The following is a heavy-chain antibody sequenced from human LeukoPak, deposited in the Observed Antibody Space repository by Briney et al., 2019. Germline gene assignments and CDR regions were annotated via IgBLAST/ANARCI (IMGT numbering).Heavy chain of an antibody. CDR3: ARRGMAIVGSSDDAFDV. D-gene: IGHD3-16*01. V-gene: IGHV4-4*02. Sequence: SETLSLTCAVSGDSISSLYWWTWVRQPPGKGLEWIGDIYYSGSTNYSPPLKSRVTASVDTSKNQFSLRFTSVTAADTAVYFCARRGMAIVGSSDDAFDVWGQGILVTVS. CDR1: GDSISSLYW. J-gene: IGHJ3*01. CDR2: IYYSGST.